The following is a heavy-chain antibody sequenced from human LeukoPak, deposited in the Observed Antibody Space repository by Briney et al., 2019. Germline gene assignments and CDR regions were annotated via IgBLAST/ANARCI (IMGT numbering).Heavy chain of an antibody. V-gene: IGHV4-4*07. CDR1: GGSINSYY. CDR3: VRAAYGDYRYYYFYLDV. D-gene: IGHD4-17*01. Sequence: PSETLSLTCTVSGGSINSYYWSWNRQPAGKGLEWIGRIYTSGSSNYNPSLKSRVTMSVDTSKNQFSLRLTSVTAADTAVYYCVRAAYGDYRYYYFYLDVWGKGTTVTVSS. CDR2: IYTSGSS. J-gene: IGHJ6*03.